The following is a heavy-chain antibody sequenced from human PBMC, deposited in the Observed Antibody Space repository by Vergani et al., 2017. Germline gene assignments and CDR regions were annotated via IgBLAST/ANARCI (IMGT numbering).Heavy chain of an antibody. D-gene: IGHD6-19*01. CDR3: ARHGGSGWSLDY. V-gene: IGHV3-21*01. Sequence: EVQLVVSGGGLVKPGGSLRLLCAASGFPFSSYSMNWVRQAPGKGLESVLSISSSSSYIYYADSVKGRFTITRDNAKNSLYLQMNSLGAEDTAVYYCARHGGSGWSLDYWGQGTLVTVSS. CDR2: ISSSSSYI. CDR1: GFPFSSYS. J-gene: IGHJ4*02.